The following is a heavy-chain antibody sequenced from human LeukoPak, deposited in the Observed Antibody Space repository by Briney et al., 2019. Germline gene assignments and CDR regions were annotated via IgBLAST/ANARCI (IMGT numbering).Heavy chain of an antibody. V-gene: IGHV1-2*02. CDR1: GYTFTGYY. Sequence: GASAKVSCKASGYTFTGYYMHWVRQAPGQGLEWMGWINPNSGGTNYAQKFQGRVTMTRDTSISTAYMELSRLRSDDTAVYYCARDSGTMVRGPMEDPFDHWGQGTLVTVSS. CDR2: INPNSGGT. CDR3: ARDSGTMVRGPMEDPFDH. D-gene: IGHD3-10*01. J-gene: IGHJ5*02.